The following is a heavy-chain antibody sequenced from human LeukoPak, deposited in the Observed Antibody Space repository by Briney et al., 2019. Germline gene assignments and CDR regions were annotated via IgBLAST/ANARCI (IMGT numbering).Heavy chain of an antibody. Sequence: PSETLSLTCTVSGGSISSSSYYWGWIRQPPGKGLEWIGSIYYSGSTYYNPSLKSRVTISVDTSKNQFSLKLSSVTAADTAVYYCVRLFRKLGRFDYWGQGTLVTVSS. CDR3: VRLFRKLGRFDY. CDR2: IYYSGST. D-gene: IGHD1-26*01. J-gene: IGHJ4*02. CDR1: GGSISSSSYY. V-gene: IGHV4-39*01.